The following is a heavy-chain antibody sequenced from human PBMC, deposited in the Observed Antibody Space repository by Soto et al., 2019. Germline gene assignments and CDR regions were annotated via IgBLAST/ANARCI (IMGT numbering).Heavy chain of an antibody. CDR2: ISYDGSNK. D-gene: IGHD6-13*01. Sequence: QVQLVESGGGVVQPGRSLRLSCAASGFTFSSYAMHWVSQAPGKGLEWVAVISYDGSNKYYADSVKGRFTISRDNSKNTLYLQMNSLRAEDTAVYYCATYSSSWYYFDYWGQGTLVTVSS. CDR3: ATYSSSWYYFDY. J-gene: IGHJ4*02. V-gene: IGHV3-30-3*01. CDR1: GFTFSSYA.